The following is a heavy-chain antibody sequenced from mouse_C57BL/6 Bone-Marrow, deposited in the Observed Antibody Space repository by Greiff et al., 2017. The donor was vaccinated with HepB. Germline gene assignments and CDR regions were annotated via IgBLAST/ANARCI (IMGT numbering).Heavy chain of an antibody. CDR1: GYTFTSYW. CDR2: IDPSDSYT. V-gene: IGHV1-69*01. D-gene: IGHD2-2*01. CDR3: AREVYYGYGYAMDY. Sequence: QVQLQQPGAELVMPGASVKLSCKASGYTFTSYWMHWVKQRPGQGLEWIGEIDPSDSYTNYNQKFKGKSTLTVDKSSSTAYMQLSSLTSEDSAVYYCAREVYYGYGYAMDYWGQGTSVTVSS. J-gene: IGHJ4*01.